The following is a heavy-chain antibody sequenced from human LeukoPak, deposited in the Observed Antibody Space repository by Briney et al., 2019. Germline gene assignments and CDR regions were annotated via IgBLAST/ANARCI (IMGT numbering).Heavy chain of an antibody. CDR2: IRNKANRYTT. CDR1: GFTFSDHY. V-gene: IGHV3-72*01. CDR3: VRGRNSFDY. J-gene: IGHJ4*02. D-gene: IGHD2/OR15-2a*01. Sequence: GGSLRLSCAVSGFTFSDHYMDWVRQAPGKGLEWVGRIRNKANRYTTEYAASVKGRFSISRDDPRNSLYLQMNSLKTEDTAVYYCVRGRNSFDYWGQGTLVTVSS.